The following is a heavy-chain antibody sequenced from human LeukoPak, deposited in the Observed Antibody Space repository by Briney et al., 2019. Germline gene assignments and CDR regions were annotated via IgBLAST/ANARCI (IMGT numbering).Heavy chain of an antibody. Sequence: GASVKVSCKASGYRFTDNYIHWMRQAHGQGPEWMGWIKPSDGGTKYSQVFRDRVTLTRDTSVRTAYMELSRLTSDDAAVYYCAIERGIHYGRSDYSEYFTHWGQGTLVTVSS. J-gene: IGHJ1*01. V-gene: IGHV1-2*02. CDR2: IKPSDGGT. CDR3: AIERGIHYGRSDYSEYFTH. D-gene: IGHD3-10*01. CDR1: GYRFTDNY.